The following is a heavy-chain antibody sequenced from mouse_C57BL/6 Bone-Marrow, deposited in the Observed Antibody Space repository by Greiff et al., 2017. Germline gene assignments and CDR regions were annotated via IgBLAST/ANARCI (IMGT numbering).Heavy chain of an antibody. CDR3: ARVGVITTVVAHFDY. CDR2: IYPRDGST. CDR1: GYTFTDHT. V-gene: IGHV1-78*01. J-gene: IGHJ2*01. D-gene: IGHD1-1*01. Sequence: QVQLQQSDAELVKPGASVKISCKVSGYTFTDHTIHWMKQRPEQGLEWIGYIYPRDGSTKYNEKFKGKATLTADKSSSTAYMQLNSLTSEDSAVYFCARVGVITTVVAHFDYWGQGTTLTVSS.